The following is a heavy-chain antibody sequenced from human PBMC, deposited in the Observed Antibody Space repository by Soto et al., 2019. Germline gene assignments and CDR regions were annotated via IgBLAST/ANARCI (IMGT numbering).Heavy chain of an antibody. Sequence: PSETLSLTCAVSGDPISSSHWWSWVRQTPGKGLEWIGEIYHSGSINYNPSLKSRDITSADRSKNQFSLRLSSVTAADTAVYYCATSQLGEYFDYWGQGTLVTVSS. V-gene: IGHV4-4*02. D-gene: IGHD1-26*01. CDR1: GDPISSSHW. CDR3: ATSQLGEYFDY. J-gene: IGHJ4*02. CDR2: IYHSGSI.